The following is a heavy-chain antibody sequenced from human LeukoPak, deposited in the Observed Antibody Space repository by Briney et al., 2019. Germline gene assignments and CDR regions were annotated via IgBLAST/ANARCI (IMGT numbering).Heavy chain of an antibody. CDR1: GGSISRGGYY. CDR3: AREGYDLNYYYYGMDV. V-gene: IGHV4-31*03. Sequence: PSQTLSLTCTVSGGSISRGGYYWSWIRQHPGKGLEWIGYIYYSGSTYYNPSLKSRVTISVDTSKNQFSLKLSSVTAADTAVYYCAREGYDLNYYYYGMDVWGQGTTVTVSS. J-gene: IGHJ6*02. CDR2: IYYSGST. D-gene: IGHD5-12*01.